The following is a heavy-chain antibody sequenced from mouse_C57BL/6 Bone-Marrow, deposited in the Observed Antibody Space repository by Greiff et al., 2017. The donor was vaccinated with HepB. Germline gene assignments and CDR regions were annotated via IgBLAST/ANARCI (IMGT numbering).Heavy chain of an antibody. D-gene: IGHD1-1*01. CDR1: GFTFSSYA. CDR2: ISDGGSYT. V-gene: IGHV5-4*03. CDR3: ARAPDGSSEAWFAY. Sequence: DVMLVESGGGLVKPGGSLKLSCAASGFTFSSYAMSWVRQTPEKRLEWVATISDGGSYTYYPDNVKGRFTISRDNAKNNLYLQMSHLKSEDTAMYYCARAPDGSSEAWFAYWGQGTLVTVSA. J-gene: IGHJ3*01.